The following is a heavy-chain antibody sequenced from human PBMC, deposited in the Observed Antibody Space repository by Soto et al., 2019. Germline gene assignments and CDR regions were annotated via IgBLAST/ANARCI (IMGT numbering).Heavy chain of an antibody. CDR3: AGGAYTAMVLTEEYFQH. V-gene: IGHV1-3*01. CDR1: GYAFTSYA. CDR2: INAGNGNT. Sequence: GASVKVSCKASGYAFTSYAMHWVRQAPGQRLEWMGWINAGNGNTKYSQKFQGRVTITRDTSASTAYMELSSLRSEDTAVYYCAGGAYTAMVLTEEYFQHWGQGTLVTVSS. D-gene: IGHD5-18*01. J-gene: IGHJ1*01.